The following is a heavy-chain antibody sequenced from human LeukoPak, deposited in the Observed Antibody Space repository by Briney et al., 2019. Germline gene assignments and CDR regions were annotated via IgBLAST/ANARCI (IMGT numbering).Heavy chain of an antibody. Sequence: ASVKVSCKASGGTFSSYAISWVRQAPGQGLEWMGGVIPIFGTANYAQKFQGSVTVTADESTSTAYMEPSSLRSEDTAVYYCGSPRGDYYDSSGYLYYFDYWGQGTTVTVSS. V-gene: IGHV1-69*13. D-gene: IGHD3-22*01. CDR3: GSPRGDYYDSSGYLYYFDY. J-gene: IGHJ4*03. CDR2: VIPIFGTA. CDR1: GGTFSSYA.